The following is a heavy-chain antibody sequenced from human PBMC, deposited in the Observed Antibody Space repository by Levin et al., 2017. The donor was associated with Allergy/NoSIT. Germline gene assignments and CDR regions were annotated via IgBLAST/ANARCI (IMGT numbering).Heavy chain of an antibody. Sequence: PGGSLRLSCEASGFSFSTYGMCWVRQAPGKGLEWVGFISYDASDKKYSDSVKGRFSISRDNSRKTLYLQMDSLRPEDTAVYYCARGPVWLPDYWGQGTLVTVSS. D-gene: IGHD5-12*01. CDR2: ISYDASDK. CDR1: GFSFSTYG. V-gene: IGHV3-30*03. J-gene: IGHJ4*02. CDR3: ARGPVWLPDY.